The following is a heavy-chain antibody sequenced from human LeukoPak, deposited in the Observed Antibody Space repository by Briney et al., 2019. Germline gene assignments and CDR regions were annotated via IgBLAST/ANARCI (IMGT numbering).Heavy chain of an antibody. V-gene: IGHV4-61*02. CDR1: SGSISSGSYY. CDR2: IYTSGST. Sequence: SETLSLTCTVSSGSISSGSYYWSWIRQPAGKGLEWIGRIYTSGSTNYNPSLKSRVTISVDTSKNQFSLKLSSVTAADTAVYYCARSRITMIVGAFDIWGQGTMVTVSS. D-gene: IGHD3-22*01. J-gene: IGHJ3*02. CDR3: ARSRITMIVGAFDI.